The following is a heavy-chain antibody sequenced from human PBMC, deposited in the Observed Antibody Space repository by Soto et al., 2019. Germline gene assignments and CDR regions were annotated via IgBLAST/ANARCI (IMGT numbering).Heavy chain of an antibody. CDR1: GGSVSSGIYY. Sequence: SETLSLTCTVSGGSVSSGIYYWSWIRQPPGKGLEWIGYIYYSGSTNYNPSLKSRVTISVDTSKNQFSLKLSSVTAADTAVYYCARTGYSSGWSIYFDYWGQGTLVTVSS. V-gene: IGHV4-61*01. CDR3: ARTGYSSGWSIYFDY. D-gene: IGHD6-19*01. CDR2: IYYSGST. J-gene: IGHJ4*02.